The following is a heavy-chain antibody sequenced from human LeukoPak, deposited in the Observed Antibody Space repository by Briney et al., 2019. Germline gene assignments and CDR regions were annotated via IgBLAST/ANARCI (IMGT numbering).Heavy chain of an antibody. CDR3: ARGYSSGYYYEGKTSDAFDI. D-gene: IGHD3-22*01. Sequence: SETLSLTCTVSGYSISSGYYWGWIRQPPGKGLEWIGSIYHSGSTYYNPSLKSRVTISVDTSKNQFSLKLSSVTAADTAVYYCARGYSSGYYYEGKTSDAFDIWGQGTMVTVSS. J-gene: IGHJ3*02. V-gene: IGHV4-38-2*02. CDR1: GYSISSGYY. CDR2: IYHSGST.